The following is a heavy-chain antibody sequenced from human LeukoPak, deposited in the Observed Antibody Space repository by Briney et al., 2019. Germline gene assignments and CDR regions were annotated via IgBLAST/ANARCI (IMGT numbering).Heavy chain of an antibody. CDR3: AKGHETGDFDY. CDR1: GFTFSYYG. Sequence: PGRSLRLSCAASGFTFSYYGMHWVRQAPGKGLEWVAVISDDGSKKHYPDSVKGRFAISRDNPKNTLYLQMSSLRDEDTAVYYCAKGHETGDFDYWGQGTLVTVSS. CDR2: ISDDGSKK. D-gene: IGHD7-27*01. J-gene: IGHJ4*02. V-gene: IGHV3-30*18.